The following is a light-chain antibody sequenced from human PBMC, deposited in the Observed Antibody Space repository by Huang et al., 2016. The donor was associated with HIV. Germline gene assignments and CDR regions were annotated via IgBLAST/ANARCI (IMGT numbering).Light chain of an antibody. CDR1: QSVLDNSNNNNY. V-gene: IGKV4-1*01. Sequence: DIVMTQSPDSLAVSLGERATINCKSSQSVLDNSNNNNYLSWFQQKPGHPPKLLIYWASTWETGVTDRFSGSGSGTDFTLTITSLQAEDVAIYYCHQYYNTPYTFGQGTKLEIK. CDR2: WAS. J-gene: IGKJ2*01. CDR3: HQYYNTPYT.